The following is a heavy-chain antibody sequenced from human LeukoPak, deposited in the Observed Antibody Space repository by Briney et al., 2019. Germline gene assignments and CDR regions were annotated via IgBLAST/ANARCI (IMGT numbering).Heavy chain of an antibody. CDR2: ISSSGSII. D-gene: IGHD7-27*01. CDR3: ARTMWGFDY. V-gene: IGHV3-48*04. CDR1: GFTFSTYS. J-gene: IGHJ4*02. Sequence: GGSLRLSCAASGFTFSTYSMNWVRKSPGKGLEWVSYISSSGSIIYYADSVKGRFTISRDNAKRSLFLQMNSLRVEDTAVYYCARTMWGFDYWGQGTLVTVSS.